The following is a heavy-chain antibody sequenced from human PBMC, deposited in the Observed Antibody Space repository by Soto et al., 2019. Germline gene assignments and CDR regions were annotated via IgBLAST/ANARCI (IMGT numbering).Heavy chain of an antibody. J-gene: IGHJ6*02. CDR2: IGTAGDT. V-gene: IGHV3-13*01. Sequence: EVQLVESGGGLVQPGGSLRLTCAASGFTSSSYDMHWVRQATGKGLEWVSAIGTAGDTYYPGSVKGRFTISRENAKNSLYLQMNSLRAEDTAVYYCARGRRKDNYYYGMDVWGQGTTVTVSS. CDR1: GFTSSSYD. CDR3: ARGRRKDNYYYGMDV.